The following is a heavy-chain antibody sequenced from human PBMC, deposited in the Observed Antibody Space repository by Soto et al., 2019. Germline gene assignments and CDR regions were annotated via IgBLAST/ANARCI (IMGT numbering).Heavy chain of an antibody. Sequence: QVQLVQSGSEVKEPGASVKVSCKASGYTFTSYGISWVRQAPGQGLEWMGWISAYNGNTNYAQKLQGRVTMTTDTSTSTAYMERRSLRSDDTAAYYCARAGLGVPGTGYGMDVWGQGTTVTVSS. CDR2: ISAYNGNT. D-gene: IGHD6-19*01. CDR3: ARAGLGVPGTGYGMDV. V-gene: IGHV1-18*01. J-gene: IGHJ6*02. CDR1: GYTFTSYG.